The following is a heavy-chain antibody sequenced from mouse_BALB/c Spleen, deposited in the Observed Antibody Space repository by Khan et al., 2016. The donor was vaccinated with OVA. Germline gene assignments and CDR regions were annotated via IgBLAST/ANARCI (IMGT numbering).Heavy chain of an antibody. CDR1: GFTFSTYA. V-gene: IGHV5-9-3*01. D-gene: IGHD1-1*01. Sequence: EVELVESGGGLVKSGGSLKLSCAASGFTFSTYAMSWVRQTPEKRLEWVATISTGDTYTYYPDSVKGRFTISRDNAKNTLYLQMSSLRSEDTARYYCARPPITTVVATSYWFFDVWGAGTTVTVST. CDR3: ARPPITTVVATSYWFFDV. J-gene: IGHJ1*01. CDR2: ISTGDTYT.